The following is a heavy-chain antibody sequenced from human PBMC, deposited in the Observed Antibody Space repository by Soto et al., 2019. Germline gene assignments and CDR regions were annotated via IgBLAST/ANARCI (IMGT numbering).Heavy chain of an antibody. J-gene: IGHJ6*02. CDR2: IKHSGST. CDR3: ACIFSGGYGYGFYYYGMDV. CDR1: GGSFSGYY. Sequence: SETLSLTCAVYGGSFSGYYWSWIRQPPGKGLEWIGEIKHSGSTNYNPSLKSRVTISVDTSKNQFSLKLSSVTAADTAVYYCACIFSGGYGYGFYYYGMDVWGQGTTVTVSS. V-gene: IGHV4-34*01. D-gene: IGHD5-18*01.